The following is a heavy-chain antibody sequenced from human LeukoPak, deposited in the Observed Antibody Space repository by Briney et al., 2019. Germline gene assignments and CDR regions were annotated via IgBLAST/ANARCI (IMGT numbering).Heavy chain of an antibody. CDR2: ISSSSSYI. Sequence: GGSLRLSCAASGFTFSSYSMNWVRQAPGKGLEWVSSISSSSSYIYYADSVKGRFTISRDNAKNSLYLQMNSLRAEDTAVYYCAREWIRGRWLQSQGIDYWGQGTLVTVSS. V-gene: IGHV3-21*04. J-gene: IGHJ4*02. CDR1: GFTFSSYS. CDR3: AREWIRGRWLQSQGIDY. D-gene: IGHD5-24*01.